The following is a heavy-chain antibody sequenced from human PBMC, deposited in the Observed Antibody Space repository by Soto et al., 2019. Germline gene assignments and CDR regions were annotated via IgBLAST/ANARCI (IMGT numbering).Heavy chain of an antibody. V-gene: IGHV3-30-3*01. CDR1: GFTFSSYA. Sequence: SLRLSCAASGFTFSSYAMHWVRQAPGKGLEWVAVISYDGSNKYYADSVKGRFTISRDNSKNTLYLQMNSLRAEDTAVYYCARGGYPIVVVPAANHDAFDIWGQGTMVTVSS. D-gene: IGHD2-2*01. CDR2: ISYDGSNK. CDR3: ARGGYPIVVVPAANHDAFDI. J-gene: IGHJ3*02.